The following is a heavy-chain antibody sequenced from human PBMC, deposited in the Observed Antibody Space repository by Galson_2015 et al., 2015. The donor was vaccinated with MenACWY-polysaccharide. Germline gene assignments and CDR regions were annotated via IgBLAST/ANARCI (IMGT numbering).Heavy chain of an antibody. CDR2: MNPNSGNT. V-gene: IGHV1-8*01. CDR3: ARGGKYYYDSSGYLNWFDP. D-gene: IGHD3-22*01. Sequence: SVKVSCKASGYSFSSYDINWLRQTPGQGLEWMGWMNPNSGNTGYAQKFQGRVTMTRNTSISIAYMELSSLRSEDTAVYYCARGGKYYYDSSGYLNWFDPWGQGTLVTVSS. J-gene: IGHJ5*02. CDR1: GYSFSSYD.